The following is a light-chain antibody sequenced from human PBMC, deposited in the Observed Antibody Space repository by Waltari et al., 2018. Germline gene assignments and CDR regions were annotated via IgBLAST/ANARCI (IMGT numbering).Light chain of an antibody. J-gene: IGKJ1*01. CDR1: QSLLHSNGYKY. V-gene: IGKV2-28*01. Sequence: DIVMNQSPLSLPVTPAEPAPISCRSSQSLLHSNGYKYLHWYLKKPGQSPQLLIDLGSNRASGVPDRFSGSGSGTDFTLKISRVEAEDVGVYYCMQGLQTPWTFGQGTKVEIK. CDR3: MQGLQTPWT. CDR2: LGS.